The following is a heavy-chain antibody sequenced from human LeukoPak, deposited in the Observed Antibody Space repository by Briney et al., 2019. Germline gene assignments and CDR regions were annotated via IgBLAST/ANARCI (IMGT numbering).Heavy chain of an antibody. CDR2: IKQDGSEK. Sequence: GGSLRLSCAASEFTFSSYWMSWVRQAPGKGLEWVANIKQDGSEKYYVDSVKGRFTISRDNAKNSLYLQMNSLRAEDTAVYYCAREQNDYGDYYYYYYMDVWGKGTTVTVSS. CDR3: AREQNDYGDYYYYYYMDV. J-gene: IGHJ6*03. V-gene: IGHV3-7*01. D-gene: IGHD4-17*01. CDR1: EFTFSSYW.